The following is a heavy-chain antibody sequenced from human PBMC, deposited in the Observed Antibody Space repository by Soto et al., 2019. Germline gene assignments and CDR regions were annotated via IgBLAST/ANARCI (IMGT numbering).Heavy chain of an antibody. J-gene: IGHJ5*02. CDR3: ARVRDWFDP. D-gene: IGHD3-3*01. Sequence: EPLSLTGAGFGGSFSGYYWNWIRQPRVKGLEWIEEIDHSGYTNYSPSLKTRVTISVDTSKKRFSLRVTSVTAADTAGYYCARVRDWFDPWGQGTLVTVSS. CDR1: GGSFSGYY. CDR2: IDHSGYT. V-gene: IGHV4-34*01.